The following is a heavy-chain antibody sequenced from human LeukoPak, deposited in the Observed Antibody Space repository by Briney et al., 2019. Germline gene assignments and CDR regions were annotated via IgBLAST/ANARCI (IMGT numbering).Heavy chain of an antibody. Sequence: GGSLRLSCAASEFTFSAYWMSWVRQAPGKGLEWVANIKQDGRETYYVDSVNCRFTISKDNAKNSLYLQMNSLRAEDTAVYYCAKKDYMGPTYLGQGTLVTVS. CDR1: EFTFSAYW. J-gene: IGHJ4*02. D-gene: IGHD4-11*01. CDR2: IKQDGRET. V-gene: IGHV3-7*01. CDR3: AKKDYMGPTY.